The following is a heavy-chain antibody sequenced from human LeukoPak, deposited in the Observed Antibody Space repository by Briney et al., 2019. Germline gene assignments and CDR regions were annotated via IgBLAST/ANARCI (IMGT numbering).Heavy chain of an antibody. CDR1: ANTFTGYY. CDR3: ARLGSSDI. Sequence: ASVKVSCKACANTFTGYYMHWVRQAPGQGLEWMGWINPNRGGTNYAQKFHGRVTMTRDTSISTAYMQLSRLTSDDTAVYYCARLGSSDIWGQGTMVTVSS. V-gene: IGHV1-2*02. J-gene: IGHJ3*02. CDR2: INPNRGGT. D-gene: IGHD3-16*01.